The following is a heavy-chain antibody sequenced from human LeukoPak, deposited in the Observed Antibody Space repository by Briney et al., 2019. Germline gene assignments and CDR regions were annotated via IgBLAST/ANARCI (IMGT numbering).Heavy chain of an antibody. CDR1: GFTFSSYW. V-gene: IGHV3-23*01. D-gene: IGHD2-8*02. Sequence: GGSLRLSCAASGFTFSSYWMHWVRQPPGKGLEWVSSIFPSGGEIHYADSVRGRFTISRDNSKSTLSLQMNSLRAEDTAIYYCATYRQVLLPFESWGQGTLVTVSS. CDR3: ATYRQVLLPFES. J-gene: IGHJ4*02. CDR2: IFPSGGEI.